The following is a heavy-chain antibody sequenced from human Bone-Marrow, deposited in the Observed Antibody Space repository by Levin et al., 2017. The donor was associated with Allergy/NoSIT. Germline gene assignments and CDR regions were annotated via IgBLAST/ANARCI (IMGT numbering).Heavy chain of an antibody. D-gene: IGHD2-15*01. V-gene: IGHV1-8*01. CDR1: GYTFTSYD. J-gene: IGHJ6*02. Sequence: GESLKISCKASGYTFTSYDINWVRQATGQGLEWMGWMNPNSGNTGYAQKFQGRVTMTRNTSISTAYMELSSLRSEDTAVYYCARGGNNDRCSGGSCYSEGTSRGMDVWGQGTTVTVSS. CDR2: MNPNSGNT. CDR3: ARGGNNDRCSGGSCYSEGTSRGMDV.